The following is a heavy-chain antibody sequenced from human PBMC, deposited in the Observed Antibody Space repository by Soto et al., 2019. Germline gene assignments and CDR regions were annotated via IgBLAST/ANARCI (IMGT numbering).Heavy chain of an antibody. J-gene: IGHJ3*02. Sequence: QVQLVQSGAEVKKPGASVKVSCKASGYTFTSYAMHWVRQAPGQRLEWMGWINAGNGNTKYSQKFQGRVTITRDTSASTADMELSSLRSEDTAVYYCARGALWFGEFADIWGQGTMVTVSS. CDR2: INAGNGNT. CDR1: GYTFTSYA. V-gene: IGHV1-3*01. D-gene: IGHD3-10*01. CDR3: ARGALWFGEFADI.